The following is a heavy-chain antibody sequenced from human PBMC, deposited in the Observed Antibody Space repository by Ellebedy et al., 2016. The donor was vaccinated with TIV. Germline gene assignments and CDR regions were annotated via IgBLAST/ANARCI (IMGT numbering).Heavy chain of an antibody. CDR3: ARVPLTTYYYDSSGYY. V-gene: IGHV4-39*07. J-gene: IGHJ4*02. CDR2: IYYSGST. Sequence: SETLSLTCTVSGGSISSSSYYWGWIRQSPGKGLEWIGSIYYSGSTYYNPSLKSRVTISVDTSKNQFSLKLSSVTAADTAVYYCARVPLTTYYYDSSGYYWGQGTLVTVSS. D-gene: IGHD3-22*01. CDR1: GGSISSSSYY.